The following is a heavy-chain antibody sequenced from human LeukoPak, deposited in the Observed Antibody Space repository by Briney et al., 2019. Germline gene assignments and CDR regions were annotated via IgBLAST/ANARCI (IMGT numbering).Heavy chain of an antibody. CDR2: IYPGGSDT. Sequence: GESLKISCQGSGYSFTSYWIGWVRQMLGKGLEWMGIIYPGGSDTRYSPSFQGQVTISADKSISTAYLQWSSLKASDTAMYYCARLGGYCSSTSCCYYYYYMDVWGKGTTVTISS. CDR3: ARLGGYCSSTSCCYYYYYMDV. J-gene: IGHJ6*03. D-gene: IGHD2-2*01. CDR1: GYSFTSYW. V-gene: IGHV5-51*01.